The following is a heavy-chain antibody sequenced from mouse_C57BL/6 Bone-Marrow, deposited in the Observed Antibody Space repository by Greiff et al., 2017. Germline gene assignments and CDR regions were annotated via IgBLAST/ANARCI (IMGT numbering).Heavy chain of an antibody. CDR2: ISNGGGST. Sequence: DVKLVESGGGLVQPGGSLKLSCAASGFTFSDYYMYWVRQTPEKRLEWVAYISNGGGSTYYPDTVKGRFTISRDNAKNTLYLQMSRLKSEDTAMYYCARHGLGRALYAMDYWGQGTSVTVSS. D-gene: IGHD4-1*01. CDR3: ARHGLGRALYAMDY. J-gene: IGHJ4*01. V-gene: IGHV5-12*01. CDR1: GFTFSDYY.